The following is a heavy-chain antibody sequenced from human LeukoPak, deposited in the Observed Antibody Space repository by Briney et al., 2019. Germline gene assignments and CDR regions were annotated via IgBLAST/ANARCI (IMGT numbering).Heavy chain of an antibody. J-gene: IGHJ6*03. CDR2: INDSGRT. V-gene: IGHV4-34*01. Sequence: SETLSLTCAVYGGSFSNYYWSWIRQPPGKGLEWIGEINDSGRTYYNPSLMSRVTVSVDTSKNQFSLRLTSVTATDTAVYYCARRWNYGRNYYIDVWGKGATVSVSS. CDR1: GGSFSNYY. CDR3: ARRWNYGRNYYIDV. D-gene: IGHD1-7*01.